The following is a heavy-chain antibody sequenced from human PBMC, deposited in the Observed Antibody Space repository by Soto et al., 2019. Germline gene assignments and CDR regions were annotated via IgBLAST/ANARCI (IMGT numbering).Heavy chain of an antibody. J-gene: IGHJ5*02. CDR2: INNGNGNT. CDR1: GYTFTTYG. CDR3: ARDIAAAGFPRWLDP. Sequence: GASVKVSCTASGYTFTTYGIHWVRQAPGQRLEWMGWINNGNGNTRYSDKFQGRVTITRDTSATTAYMEVSSLRSEDTAVYYCARDIAAAGFPRWLDPWGQGTLVTVSS. V-gene: IGHV1-3*04. D-gene: IGHD6-13*01.